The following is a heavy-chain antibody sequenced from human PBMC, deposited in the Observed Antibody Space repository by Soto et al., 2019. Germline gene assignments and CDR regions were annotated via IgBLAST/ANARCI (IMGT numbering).Heavy chain of an antibody. Sequence: QVQLVESGGGVVQPGRSLRLSCAASGFTFSSYAMHWVRQAPGKGLEWVAVISYDGSNKYYADSVKGRFTISRDNSKNTLYLKMNSLRAEDTAVYYCASDQIPPWMEWSRDYGMDVWGQGTTVTVSS. CDR3: ASDQIPPWMEWSRDYGMDV. D-gene: IGHD3-3*01. CDR1: GFTFSSYA. J-gene: IGHJ6*02. V-gene: IGHV3-30-3*01. CDR2: ISYDGSNK.